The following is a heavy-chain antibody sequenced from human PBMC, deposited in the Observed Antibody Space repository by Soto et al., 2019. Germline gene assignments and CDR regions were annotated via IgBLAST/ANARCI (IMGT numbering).Heavy chain of an antibody. V-gene: IGHV3-23*01. Sequence: GGSLRLSCAASGFTFSSYAMSWVRQAPGKGLEWVSAISGSGGSTYYANSVKGRFTISRDNSKNTLYLQMNSLRAEDTAVYYCANAKEPGVTIRSPNWFDPWGQGTLVTVSS. CDR2: ISGSGGST. D-gene: IGHD4-17*01. CDR1: GFTFSSYA. J-gene: IGHJ5*02. CDR3: ANAKEPGVTIRSPNWFDP.